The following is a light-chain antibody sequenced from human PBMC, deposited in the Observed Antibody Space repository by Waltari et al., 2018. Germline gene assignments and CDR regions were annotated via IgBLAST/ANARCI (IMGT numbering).Light chain of an antibody. J-gene: IGKJ4*01. CDR1: QSVSCLS. CDR3: QQYDGSAVT. V-gene: IGKV3-20*01. Sequence: DIVLTQSPGTLSLSPGERATLSCRASQSVSCLSFTWYQQRPGQAPRLLIYGTSSRATDIPDRFSGSGSGTDFTLTISRLEPEDFAVYFCQQYDGSAVTFGGGTKVEIK. CDR2: GTS.